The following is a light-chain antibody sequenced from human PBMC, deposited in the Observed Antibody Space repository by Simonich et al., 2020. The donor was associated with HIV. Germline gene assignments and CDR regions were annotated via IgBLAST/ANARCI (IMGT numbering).Light chain of an antibody. CDR1: QRVSSN. Sequence: EIVMTQSPATLSVSPGERATLSCRASQRVSSNLAWYQQQPGQAPRLLIYGASTRATGIPARFSGSGSGTEFNLTISSLQSEDSAVYYCQQYGSSPPYTFGQGTKLEIK. J-gene: IGKJ2*01. CDR2: GAS. CDR3: QQYGSSPPYT. V-gene: IGKV3-15*01.